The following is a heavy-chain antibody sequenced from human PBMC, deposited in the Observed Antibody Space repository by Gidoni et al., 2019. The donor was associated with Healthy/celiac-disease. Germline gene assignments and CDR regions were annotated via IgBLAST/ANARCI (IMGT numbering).Heavy chain of an antibody. J-gene: IGHJ5*02. CDR1: GGTFSSYT. Sequence: QVQLVQSGAEVKKPGSAVKVSCKASGGTFSSYTISWVRQAPGQGLEWMGRIIPILGIANSAQTFQGRVTITADKSTSTAYMELSSLRSEDPAVYYCARDWDTARVFDPWGQGTLVTVSS. CDR3: ARDWDTARVFDP. CDR2: IIPILGIA. V-gene: IGHV1-69*08. D-gene: IGHD5-18*01.